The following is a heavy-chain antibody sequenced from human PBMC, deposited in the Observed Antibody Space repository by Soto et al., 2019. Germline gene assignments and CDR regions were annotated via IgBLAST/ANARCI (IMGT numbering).Heavy chain of an antibody. Sequence: QVQLQQWGAGLLKPSETLSLTCAVYGGSFSGYYWSWIRQPPGRGLEWIGEINHSGSTNYNPSLKSRVTISVDTSKNQFSLKLSSVTAADTAVYYCARGSTLVVVPAARSFDYWGQGILVTVSS. V-gene: IGHV4-34*01. D-gene: IGHD2-2*01. CDR2: INHSGST. CDR1: GGSFSGYY. CDR3: ARGSTLVVVPAARSFDY. J-gene: IGHJ4*02.